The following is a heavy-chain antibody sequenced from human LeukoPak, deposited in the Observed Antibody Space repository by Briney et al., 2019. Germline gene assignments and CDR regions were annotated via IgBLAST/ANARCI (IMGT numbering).Heavy chain of an antibody. CDR2: VYYSGIT. J-gene: IGHJ4*02. D-gene: IGHD3-3*01. CDR3: ARGLMDFWSGFGY. V-gene: IGHV4-39*07. Sequence: SETLSLTCTVSGGSISGSTHYWGWIRQPPGQGLEWIGSVYYSGITYYNASLKSRVTISVDTSKNQLSLKLTSVTAADTAVYYCARGLMDFWSGFGYWGQGTLVTVSS. CDR1: GGSISGSTHY.